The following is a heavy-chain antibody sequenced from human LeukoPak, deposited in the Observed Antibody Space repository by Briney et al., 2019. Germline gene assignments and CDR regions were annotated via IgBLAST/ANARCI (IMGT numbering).Heavy chain of an antibody. D-gene: IGHD3-10*01. Sequence: PGGSLRLSCAASGFTVSSNYMSWVRQAPGKGLVWVSCINSDGSSTNYADSVKGRFTISRDNAKNTLYLQMNSLRADDTAVYYCARAAQTYYYGSGLQYFQHWGQGTLVTVSS. CDR2: INSDGSST. CDR3: ARAAQTYYYGSGLQYFQH. J-gene: IGHJ1*01. V-gene: IGHV3-74*01. CDR1: GFTVSSNY.